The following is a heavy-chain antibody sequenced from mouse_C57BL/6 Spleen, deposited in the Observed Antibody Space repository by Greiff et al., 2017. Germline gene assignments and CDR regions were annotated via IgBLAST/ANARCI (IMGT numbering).Heavy chain of an antibody. D-gene: IGHD1-1*01. CDR1: GYAFSRSW. Sequence: VKLQQSGPELVKPGASVKISCKASGYAFSRSWMNWVKQRPGKGLEWIGRIYPGDGDTNYNGKFKGKATLTADKSSSTAYMQLSSLTSEDSAVYFCATTVPYAMDYWGQGTSVTVSS. CDR2: IYPGDGDT. V-gene: IGHV1-82*01. CDR3: ATTVPYAMDY. J-gene: IGHJ4*01.